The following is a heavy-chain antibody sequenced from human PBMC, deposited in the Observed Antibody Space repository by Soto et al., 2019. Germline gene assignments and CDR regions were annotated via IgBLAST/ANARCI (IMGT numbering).Heavy chain of an antibody. CDR3: ARLGGYYDSSGYQGAFDI. Sequence: SVKVSCKASGGTFSSSGISWVRQAPGQGLEWMGGIIPIFGSANNAQKFEGRVAITADESTSTAYMELSSLKSDDTAVYFCARLGGYYDSSGYQGAFDIWGQGTVVTVSS. D-gene: IGHD3-22*01. CDR2: IIPIFGSA. J-gene: IGHJ3*02. V-gene: IGHV1-69*13. CDR1: GGTFSSSG.